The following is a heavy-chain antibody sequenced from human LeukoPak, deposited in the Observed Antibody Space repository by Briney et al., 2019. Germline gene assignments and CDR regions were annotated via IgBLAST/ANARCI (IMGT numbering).Heavy chain of an antibody. D-gene: IGHD3-22*01. CDR3: AREGYDSSGYLDY. Sequence: SETLSLTCTVSGGSISSGDYYWSWIRQPPGKGLEWIGYIYYSGSTYYNPSLKSRVTISVDTSKNQFSLKLSSVTAADTAVYYCAREGYDSSGYLDYWGQGTLVTVSS. CDR1: GGSISSGDYY. J-gene: IGHJ4*02. CDR2: IYYSGST. V-gene: IGHV4-30-4*01.